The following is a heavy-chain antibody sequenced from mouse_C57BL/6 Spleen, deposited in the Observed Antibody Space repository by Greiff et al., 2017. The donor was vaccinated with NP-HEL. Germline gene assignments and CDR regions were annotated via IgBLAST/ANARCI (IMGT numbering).Heavy chain of an antibody. CDR2: IRLKSDNYAT. V-gene: IGHV6-3*01. D-gene: IGHD1-1*01. CDR1: GFTFSNYW. Sequence: EVMLVESGGGLVQPGGSMKLSCVASGFTFSNYWMNWVRQSPEKGLEWVAQIRLKSDNYATHYAESVKGRFTISRDDSKSSVYLQMNNLRAEDTGIYYCTGGYYYGSSYVFDYWGQGTTLTVSS. CDR3: TGGYYYGSSYVFDY. J-gene: IGHJ2*01.